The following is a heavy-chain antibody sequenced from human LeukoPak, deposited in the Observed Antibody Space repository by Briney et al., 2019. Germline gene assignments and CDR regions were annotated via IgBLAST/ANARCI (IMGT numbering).Heavy chain of an antibody. CDR1: GFTFDDYG. CDR3: AKDGPSFLGAVADTGFDY. CDR2: INWNGGST. V-gene: IGHV3-20*04. Sequence: GGSLRLSCAASGFTFDDYGMSWVRQAPGKGLEWVSGINWNGGSTGYADSVKGRFTISRDNSKNTLYLQMNSLRAEDTAVYYCAKDGPSFLGAVADTGFDYWGQGTLVTVSS. D-gene: IGHD6-19*01. J-gene: IGHJ4*02.